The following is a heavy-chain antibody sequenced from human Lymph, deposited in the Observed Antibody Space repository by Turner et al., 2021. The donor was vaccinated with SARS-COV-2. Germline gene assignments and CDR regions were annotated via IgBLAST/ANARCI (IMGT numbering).Heavy chain of an antibody. CDR1: GFNFSSYF. CDR2: IAYDGRNK. Sequence: QVQLLGSGVLVLQPGRTLLLSCAASGFNFSSYFMHWVRQAAGKGMEWVAVIAYDGRNKYYADSVKGRFTISRDKSKNTLYLQMNSLRAEETAGYDCARVLGLRGMFDYWGQGTLVTVSS. J-gene: IGHJ4*02. D-gene: IGHD1-26*01. CDR3: ARVLGLRGMFDY. V-gene: IGHV3-30*04.